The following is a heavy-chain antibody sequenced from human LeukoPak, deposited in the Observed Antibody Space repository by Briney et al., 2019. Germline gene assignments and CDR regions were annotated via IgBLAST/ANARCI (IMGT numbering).Heavy chain of an antibody. J-gene: IGHJ6*03. CDR2: INHGGST. CDR1: GGSFSGYY. CDR3: ARGRTGIAARPYYYYYMDA. D-gene: IGHD6-6*01. Sequence: PSETLSLTCAVYGGSFSGYYWSWIRQPPGKGLEWIGEINHGGSTNYNPSLKSRVTISVDTSKNQFFLKLSSVTAADTAVYYCARGRTGIAARPYYYYYMDAWGKGTTVTVSS. V-gene: IGHV4-34*01.